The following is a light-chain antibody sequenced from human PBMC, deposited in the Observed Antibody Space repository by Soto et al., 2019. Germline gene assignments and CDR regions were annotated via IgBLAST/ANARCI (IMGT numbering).Light chain of an antibody. CDR1: ESVSSD. J-gene: IGKJ1*01. CDR3: QQYNNWPQT. V-gene: IGKV3-15*01. Sequence: EIVMTQSPVTLSVSPGERATLSCRASESVSSDLAWYQQKPGQAPRLLIYGASTRATGIPARFSGSGSGTDFTLTISSLQSEDSAVYYCQQYNNWPQTFGQGTKVEIK. CDR2: GAS.